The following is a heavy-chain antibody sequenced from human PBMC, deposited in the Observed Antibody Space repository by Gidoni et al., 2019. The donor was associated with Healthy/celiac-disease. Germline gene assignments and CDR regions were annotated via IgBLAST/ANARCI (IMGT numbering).Heavy chain of an antibody. CDR3: ASSERMIFGVVTDFDY. J-gene: IGHJ4*02. Sequence: EVQLVESGGGLVKPGGSLRLSCAASGFTFSGYSMNWVRQAPGKGLEWVSSISSSSSYIYYADSVKGRFTISRDNAKNSLYLQMNSLRAEDTAVYYCASSERMIFGVVTDFDYWGQGTLVTVSS. D-gene: IGHD3-3*01. CDR2: ISSSSSYI. V-gene: IGHV3-21*01. CDR1: GFTFSGYS.